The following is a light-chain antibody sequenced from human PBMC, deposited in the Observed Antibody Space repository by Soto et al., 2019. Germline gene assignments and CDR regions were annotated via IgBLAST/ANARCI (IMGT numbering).Light chain of an antibody. Sequence: AIPMTQSPSSLSASVGDRVTITCRASQDIGNDLGWYQQKPGKAPKLLIYTASTLRGGVPPRFSGTGSGTDFTLTISSLQPEDFATYYCLQDYDFPLTFGGGTKVEIK. CDR1: QDIGND. J-gene: IGKJ4*01. CDR3: LQDYDFPLT. V-gene: IGKV1-6*01. CDR2: TAS.